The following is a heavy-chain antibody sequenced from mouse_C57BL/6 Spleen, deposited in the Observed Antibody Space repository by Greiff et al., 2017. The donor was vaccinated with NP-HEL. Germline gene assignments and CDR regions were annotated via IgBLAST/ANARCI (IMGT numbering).Heavy chain of an antibody. CDR2: IYPGSGST. CDR1: GYTFTSYW. CDR3: ARGYDGYAPAWFAY. V-gene: IGHV1-55*01. J-gene: IGHJ3*01. Sequence: QVQLQQPGAELVKPGASVKMSCKASGYTFTSYWITWVKQRPGQGLEWIGDIYPGSGSTNYNEKFKSKATLTVDTSSSTAYMQRSSLTSEDSAVYYCARGYDGYAPAWFAYWGQGTLVTVSA. D-gene: IGHD2-3*01.